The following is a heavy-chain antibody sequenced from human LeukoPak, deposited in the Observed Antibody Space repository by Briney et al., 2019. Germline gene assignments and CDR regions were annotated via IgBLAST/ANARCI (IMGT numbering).Heavy chain of an antibody. Sequence: SETLSLTCTVSGGSISSSSYYWGWIRQPPGTGLEWIGSIYYSGSTYYNPSLKGRVTISVDTSKNQFSLKLSSVTAADTAVYSSARASADDPWGQGTLVTVSS. J-gene: IGHJ5*02. CDR3: ARASADDP. CDR2: IYYSGST. CDR1: GGSISSSSYY. V-gene: IGHV4-39*07.